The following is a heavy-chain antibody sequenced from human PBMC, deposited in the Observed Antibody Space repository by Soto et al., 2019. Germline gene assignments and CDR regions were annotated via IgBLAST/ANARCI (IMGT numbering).Heavy chain of an antibody. CDR3: TKGGIPLIYNIPTVDFDY. D-gene: IGHD4-17*01. CDR1: GFIFSNYA. J-gene: IGHJ4*02. CDR2: ISGSGGTT. Sequence: GGSLRLSCAASGFIFSNYAMSWVRQAPGRGLEWVSAISGSGGTTYYPDSVKGRFTISRDNSKNTLYLQMNNLRADDTAVYYCTKGGIPLIYNIPTVDFDYWCQGSLLTLS. V-gene: IGHV3-23*01.